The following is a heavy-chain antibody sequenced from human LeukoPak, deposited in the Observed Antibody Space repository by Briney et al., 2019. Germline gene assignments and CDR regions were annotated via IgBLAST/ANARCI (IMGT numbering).Heavy chain of an antibody. J-gene: IGHJ3*02. CDR3: TFSSYGDHIGVDAFDM. D-gene: IGHD4-17*01. CDR1: GFTFSSYW. V-gene: IGHV3-74*01. CDR2: INAHGSST. Sequence: GGSLRLSCAASGFTFSSYWMHWVRQAPGKGPVWVSRINAHGSSTNYADSVKGRFTISRDNAKNTVYLQMNSLSAEDTAMYYCTFSSYGDHIGVDAFDMWGQGTMVIVSS.